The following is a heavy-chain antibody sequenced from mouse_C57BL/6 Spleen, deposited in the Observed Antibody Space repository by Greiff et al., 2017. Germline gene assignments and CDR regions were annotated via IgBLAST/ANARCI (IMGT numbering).Heavy chain of an antibody. J-gene: IGHJ2*01. CDR1: GYTFTSYT. Sequence: VKLMESGAELARPGASVKMSCKASGYTFTSYTMHWVKQRPGQGLEWIGYINPSSGYTKYNQKFKDKATLTADKSSSTAYMQLSSLTSEDSAVYYCARFNYVYFDYWGQGTTLTVSS. CDR3: ARFNYVYFDY. CDR2: INPSSGYT. D-gene: IGHD2-1*01. V-gene: IGHV1-4*01.